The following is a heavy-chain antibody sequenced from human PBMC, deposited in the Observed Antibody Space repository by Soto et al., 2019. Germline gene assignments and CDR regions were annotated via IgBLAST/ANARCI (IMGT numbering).Heavy chain of an antibody. V-gene: IGHV3-74*01. CDR3: AIGDFLSLLTRTTHYYGLDV. CDR2: INNDGRSS. J-gene: IGHJ6*02. CDR1: GFTFSNYW. D-gene: IGHD1-20*01. Sequence: EVQLVESGGGLVQPGGSLRLSCSVSGFTFSNYWMYWFRQAPGKGPVWVSRINNDGRSSIYADSVKGRFTISRDNAENTLYLQMNSLRGEDTAVYYCAIGDFLSLLTRTTHYYGLDVWGQGTTVTVSS.